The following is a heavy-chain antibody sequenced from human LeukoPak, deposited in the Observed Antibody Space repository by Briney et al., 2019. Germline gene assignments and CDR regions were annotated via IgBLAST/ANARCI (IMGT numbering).Heavy chain of an antibody. V-gene: IGHV4-59*01. D-gene: IGHD3-10*01. CDR2: IYYSGST. CDR3: ARSHGSGSYYNLNDY. Sequence: SETLSLTCTVSGGSLSSYYWSWIRQPPGKGLEWIGYIYYSGSTNCNPSLRSRVTISVDTSKNQFSLKLSSVTAADTAVYYCARSHGSGSYYNLNDYWGQGTLVNVSS. J-gene: IGHJ4*02. CDR1: GGSLSSYY.